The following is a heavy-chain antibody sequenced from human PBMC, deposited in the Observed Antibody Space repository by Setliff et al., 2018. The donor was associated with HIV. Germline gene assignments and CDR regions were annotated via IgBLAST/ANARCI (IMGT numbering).Heavy chain of an antibody. CDR3: ARAGNYGAFDGFDI. D-gene: IGHD1-7*01. V-gene: IGHV4-34*01. CDR2: INFGGGT. CDR1: GGIH. Sequence: PSETLSLTCTVSGGIHWSWTRQPPGKGLEWIAEINFGGGTNHNPSLKSRVTISVDTSKSHVSLMLRSVTAADTAVYYCARAGNYGAFDGFDIWGQGTMVTVSS. J-gene: IGHJ3*02.